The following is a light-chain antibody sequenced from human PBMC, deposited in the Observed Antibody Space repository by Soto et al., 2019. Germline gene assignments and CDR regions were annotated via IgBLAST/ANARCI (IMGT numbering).Light chain of an antibody. V-gene: IGKV1-39*01. CDR2: AAS. CDR3: QQSYSNPKT. Sequence: DIQMTQSPSSLSASVGDRVTITCRASQSMSSYLNWYQQKPGKAPKLLIYAASSLQSGVPSRFSGSGSGTEFTLTISSLQPEDFATYYCQQSYSNPKTFGQGTKVEIK. CDR1: QSMSSY. J-gene: IGKJ1*01.